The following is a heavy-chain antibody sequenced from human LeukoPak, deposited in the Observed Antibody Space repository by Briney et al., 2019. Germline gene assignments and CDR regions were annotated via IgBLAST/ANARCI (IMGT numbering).Heavy chain of an antibody. V-gene: IGHV4-59*01. J-gene: IGHJ5*02. D-gene: IGHD2-21*01. Sequence: SETLSLTCTVSGGSISSYYWSWIRQPPGKGLEWIGYIYYSGSTNYNPSLKSRVTIPVDTSKNQFSLKLSSVTAADTAVYYCARLALGFDPWGQGTLVTVSS. CDR1: GGSISSYY. CDR2: IYYSGST. CDR3: ARLALGFDP.